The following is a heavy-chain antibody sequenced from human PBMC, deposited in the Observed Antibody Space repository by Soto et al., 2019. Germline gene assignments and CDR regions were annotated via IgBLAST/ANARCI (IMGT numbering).Heavy chain of an antibody. V-gene: IGHV1-69*01. CDR3: ARGGGKYYGSGNYAFDY. D-gene: IGHD3-10*01. CDR2: ILPISGAA. J-gene: IGHJ4*02. CDR1: GVTFSNCR. Sequence: QVQLVQSGAEVKKPGSSVKVSCKLFGVTFSNCRISWVRQAPGQGLEWMGGILPISGAANYAQKFQGRVTITADESTSTAYMERSSLGSEDTAVYYCARGGGKYYGSGNYAFDYWGQGTLVTVSS.